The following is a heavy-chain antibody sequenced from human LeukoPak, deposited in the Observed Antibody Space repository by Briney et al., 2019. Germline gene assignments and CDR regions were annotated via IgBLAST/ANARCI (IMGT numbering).Heavy chain of an antibody. D-gene: IGHD3-3*01. V-gene: IGHV1-8*01. CDR2: MNPNSGNT. J-gene: IGHJ6*02. CDR1: GYTFTSYD. Sequence: GASVKVSCKASGYTFTSYDINWVRQATGQGLEWMGWMNPNSGNTGYAQKFQGRVTMTRNTSIGTAYMELSSLRSEDTAVYYCARGRNTIFGVVTPPLYYYYGMDVWGQGTTVTVSS. CDR3: ARGRNTIFGVVTPPLYYYYGMDV.